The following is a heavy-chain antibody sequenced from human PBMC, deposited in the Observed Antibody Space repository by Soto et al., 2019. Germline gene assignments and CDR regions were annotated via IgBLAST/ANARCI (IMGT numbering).Heavy chain of an antibody. D-gene: IGHD1-1*01. Sequence: SETLSLTSPVSGASISGFYWSWIRKSAGKGLEWIGRIYATGTTDYNPSLKSRVMMSVDTSKKQFSLKLRSVTAADTAVYYCVRDGTKTLRDWFDPWGQG. CDR2: IYATGTT. CDR1: GASISGFY. J-gene: IGHJ5*02. CDR3: VRDGTKTLRDWFDP. V-gene: IGHV4-4*07.